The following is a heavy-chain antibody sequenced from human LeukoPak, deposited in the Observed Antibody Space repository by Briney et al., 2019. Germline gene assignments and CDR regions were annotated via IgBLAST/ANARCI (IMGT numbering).Heavy chain of an antibody. Sequence: PGGSLRLSCAASGFTVSSNYMSWVRQAPGKGLEWVSVIYSGGSTYYADSVKGRFTISRDNSKNTLYLQMNSLRAEDTAVYYCARTAALYGSGSYVYYYYGMDVWGQGTTVTVSS. CDR3: ARTAALYGSGSYVYYYYGMDV. V-gene: IGHV3-66*01. CDR1: GFTVSSNY. D-gene: IGHD3-10*01. CDR2: IYSGGST. J-gene: IGHJ6*02.